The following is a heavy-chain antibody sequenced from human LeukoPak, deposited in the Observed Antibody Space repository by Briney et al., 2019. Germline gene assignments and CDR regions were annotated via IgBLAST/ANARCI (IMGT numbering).Heavy chain of an antibody. V-gene: IGHV4-38-2*02. D-gene: IGHD3-10*01. CDR2: IYHSGST. Sequence: PSETLSLTCTVSGYSISSGYYWGWIRQPPGKGLEWIGSIYHSGSTYYNPSLKSRVTISVDTSKNQFSLKLSSVTAADTAVYYCARIPGFGELLLSWFDPWGQGTLVTVSS. CDR3: ARIPGFGELLLSWFDP. J-gene: IGHJ5*02. CDR1: GYSISSGYY.